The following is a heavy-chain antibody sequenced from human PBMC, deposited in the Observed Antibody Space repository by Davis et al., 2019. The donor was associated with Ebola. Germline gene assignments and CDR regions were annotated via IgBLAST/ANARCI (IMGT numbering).Heavy chain of an antibody. V-gene: IGHV3-73*01. CDR3: SRQPKGSSRLDP. CDR1: GSSLSESP. J-gene: IGHJ5*02. D-gene: IGHD6-6*01. CDR2: VREKGNNYAT. Sequence: GESLKISCAASGSSLSESPMHWVRQAPGKGLAWVGRVREKGNNYATGYAESVKGRFTVSRDDSTNTAYLQMNSLKTEDTAVYYCSRQPKGSSRLDPWGQGTLVTVSS.